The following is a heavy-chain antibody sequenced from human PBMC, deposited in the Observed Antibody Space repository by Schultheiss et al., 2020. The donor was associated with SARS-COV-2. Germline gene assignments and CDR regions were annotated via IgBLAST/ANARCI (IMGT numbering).Heavy chain of an antibody. Sequence: GGSLRLSCAASGFTVSSNYMSWVRQAPGKGLEWVAVIWYDGSNKYYADSVKGRFTISRDNSKNTLYLQMNSLRAEDTAVYYCARSIAARRGTFDYWGQGTLVTVSS. CDR3: ARSIAARRGTFDY. CDR2: IWYDGSNK. D-gene: IGHD6-6*01. CDR1: GFTVSSNY. J-gene: IGHJ4*02. V-gene: IGHV3-33*08.